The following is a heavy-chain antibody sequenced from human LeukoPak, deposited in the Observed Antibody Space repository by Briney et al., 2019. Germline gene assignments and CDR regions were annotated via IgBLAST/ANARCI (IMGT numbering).Heavy chain of an antibody. J-gene: IGHJ5*02. CDR2: INRGGST. CDR3: ARGRGTGSYYGS. V-gene: IGHV4-34*01. Sequence: PSETLSLTCGVDGASFTGQYWSWIRQPPGKGLEWIGEINRGGSTNYDPSLKSRVTISVDTSKNQFSLKMNSMTAADTGIYYCARGRGTGSYYGSWGQGTLVTVSS. D-gene: IGHD3-10*01. CDR1: GASFTGQY.